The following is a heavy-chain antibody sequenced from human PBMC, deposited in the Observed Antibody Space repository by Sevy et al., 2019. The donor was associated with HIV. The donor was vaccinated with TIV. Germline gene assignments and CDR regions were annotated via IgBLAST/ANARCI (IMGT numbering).Heavy chain of an antibody. V-gene: IGHV4-59*01. J-gene: IGHJ6*03. CDR1: GGSISSYY. CDR2: IYYSGST. D-gene: IGHD4-17*01. CDR3: ARGMATVTTTSHSYYSYMDV. Sequence: SETLSLTCTVSGGSISSYYWSWIRQPPGKGLEWIGDIYYSGSTNYNPSLKSRVTISVDTSKNQFSLKLSSVTAADTAEYYCARGMATVTTTSHSYYSYMDVWGKGTTVTVSS.